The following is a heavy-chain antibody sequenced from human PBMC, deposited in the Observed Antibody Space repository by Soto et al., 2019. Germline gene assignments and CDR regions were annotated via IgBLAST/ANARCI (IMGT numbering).Heavy chain of an antibody. CDR1: GFSFSSFG. Sequence: GGSLRLSCAASGFSFSSFGMHWVRQAPGKGLEWVAIIWYDGSLEYYADSVKGRFTISRDNSKNTLYLQMNSLRVEDTAVYYCAKPSYDFWSGYYHPFDYWGQGTLVTVSS. V-gene: IGHV3-33*03. CDR2: IWYDGSLE. CDR3: AKPSYDFWSGYYHPFDY. D-gene: IGHD3-3*01. J-gene: IGHJ4*02.